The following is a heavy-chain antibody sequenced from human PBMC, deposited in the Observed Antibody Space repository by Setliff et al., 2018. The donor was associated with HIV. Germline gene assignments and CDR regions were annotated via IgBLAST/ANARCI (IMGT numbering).Heavy chain of an antibody. D-gene: IGHD2-15*01. V-gene: IGHV4-39*07. CDR3: ARQGDRGWYSDY. CDR1: GGSISSSTYY. J-gene: IGHJ4*02. Sequence: PSETLSLTCTVSGGSISSSTYYWGWIRQPPGKELEWLGSMYYSGSTYYNPSLKSRVTISVDTSKNQYSLKVSSVTAADTAVYYCARQGDRGWYSDYWCQGTLVTVSS. CDR2: MYYSGST.